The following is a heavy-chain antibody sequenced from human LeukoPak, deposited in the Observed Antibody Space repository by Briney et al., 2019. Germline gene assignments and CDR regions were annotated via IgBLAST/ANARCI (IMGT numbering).Heavy chain of an antibody. CDR3: ARDQPPGDIGNY. J-gene: IGHJ4*02. CDR1: GGSISSGGYY. V-gene: IGHV4-30-2*01. Sequence: SQALSLTCTVSGGSISSGGYYWSWIRQPPGKGLEWIGYIYHSGSTYYNPSLKSRVTISVDRSKNQFSLKLSSVTAADTAVYYCARDQPPGDIGNYWGQGTLVTVSS. CDR2: IYHSGST. D-gene: IGHD2-15*01.